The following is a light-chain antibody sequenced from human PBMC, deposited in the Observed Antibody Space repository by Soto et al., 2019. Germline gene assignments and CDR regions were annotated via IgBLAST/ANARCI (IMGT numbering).Light chain of an antibody. V-gene: IGKV3-15*01. CDR2: GAS. CDR3: QQYKDGGT. CDR1: QSVSSK. Sequence: EIVMTQSPATLSVSPGERGTLSCRASQSVSSKLAWYQQKPGQAPRLLIYGASTRATGIPARFSGSGSGTEFTLTISSLQSEDFATYYCQQYKDGGTFGQGTKVEIK. J-gene: IGKJ1*01.